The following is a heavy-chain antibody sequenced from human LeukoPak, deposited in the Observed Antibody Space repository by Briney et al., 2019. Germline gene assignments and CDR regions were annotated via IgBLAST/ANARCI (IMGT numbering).Heavy chain of an antibody. J-gene: IGHJ6*02. Sequence: SETLSLTCTVSGGSISSSNYYWGWIRQPPGKGLEWIGSINYRESTYYNPSLKSRVTISVDTSKNQFSLKLSSVTAADTAVYYCARGAPMAYYYYGMDVWGQGTTVTVSS. CDR2: INYREST. CDR1: GGSISSSNYY. CDR3: ARGAPMAYYYYGMDV. D-gene: IGHD3-10*01. V-gene: IGHV4-39*07.